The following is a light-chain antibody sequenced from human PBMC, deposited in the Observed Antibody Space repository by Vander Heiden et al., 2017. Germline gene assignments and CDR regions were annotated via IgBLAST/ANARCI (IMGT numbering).Light chain of an antibody. CDR3: EQVHSSPNT. V-gene: IGKV1-13*02. Sequence: ALQLTQSPSSLSASVGDRVTITCRASQGISSALAWYQQKPGKVPKLLIYDASSLESGVPSRFSGGGSGTDFTLTISSLQPEDFATYYCEQVHSSPNTYGQGTKMEIK. J-gene: IGKJ2*01. CDR1: QGISSA. CDR2: DAS.